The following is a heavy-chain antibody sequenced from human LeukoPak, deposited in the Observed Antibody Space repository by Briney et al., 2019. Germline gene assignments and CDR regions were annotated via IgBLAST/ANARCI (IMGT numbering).Heavy chain of an antibody. CDR1: GGSISSGGYY. Sequence: PSQTLSLTCTVSGGSISSGGYYWSWIRQPPGKGLEWIGYIYQSGSTYYNPSLKSRVTISVDKSKNQFSLKLSSVTAADTAVYYCASRLRSTYSVDYWGQGTLVTVSS. V-gene: IGHV4-30-2*01. CDR3: ASRLRSTYSVDY. J-gene: IGHJ4*02. D-gene: IGHD4-17*01. CDR2: IYQSGST.